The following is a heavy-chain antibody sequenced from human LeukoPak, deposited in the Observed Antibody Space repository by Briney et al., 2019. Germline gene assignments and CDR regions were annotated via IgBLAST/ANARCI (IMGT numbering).Heavy chain of an antibody. Sequence: PGGSLRLSCAASGFTVSSNYMSWVRQAPGKGLVWVSRINSDESSTTYADSVKGRFTISRDNAKNTLYLQMNSLRAEDTAVYYCEKSRRAYCSGGSCFGLWDYWGQGTLVTVSS. V-gene: IGHV3-74*01. CDR3: EKSRRAYCSGGSCFGLWDY. J-gene: IGHJ4*02. D-gene: IGHD2-15*01. CDR2: INSDESST. CDR1: GFTVSSNY.